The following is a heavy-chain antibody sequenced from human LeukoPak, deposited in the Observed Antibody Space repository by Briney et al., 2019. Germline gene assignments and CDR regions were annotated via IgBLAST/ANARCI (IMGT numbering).Heavy chain of an antibody. CDR2: IYYSGST. J-gene: IGHJ5*02. CDR3: ARIDSAAGSYNWFDP. V-gene: IGHV4-59*01. CDR1: GGSISSYY. Sequence: SETLSLTCTVSGGSISSYYWSWIRQPPGKGLEWIGYIYYSGSTNYNPSLKSRVTISVDTSKNQFSLKLSSVTAADTAVYYFARIDSAAGSYNWFDPWGQGTLVTVSS. D-gene: IGHD6-19*01.